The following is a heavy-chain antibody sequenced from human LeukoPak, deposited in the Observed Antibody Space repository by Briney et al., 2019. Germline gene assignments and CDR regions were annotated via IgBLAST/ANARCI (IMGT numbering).Heavy chain of an antibody. CDR1: GFTFSSYS. D-gene: IGHD1-26*01. V-gene: IGHV3-21*01. CDR3: ARDSGRPKGSCAY. J-gene: IGHJ4*02. CDR2: ISSSSSYI. Sequence: PGGSLRLSCAASGFTFSSYSMNWVRQAPGKGLEWVSSISSSSSYIYYADSVKGRFTISRDNAKNSLYLQMNSLRAEDTAVYYCARDSGRPKGSCAYWGQGTLVTVSS.